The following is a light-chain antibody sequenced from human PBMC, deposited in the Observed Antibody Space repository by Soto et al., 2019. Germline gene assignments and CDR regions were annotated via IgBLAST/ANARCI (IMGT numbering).Light chain of an antibody. CDR2: DAS. CDR3: QKRSNWSPRYT. V-gene: IGKV3-11*01. Sequence: EIVLTQSPATLSLSPGERTTLSCRASKSVSSYLAWYQQKPGQAPRLLIYDASNRATGIPARFSGSGSGTDFTLTISSLEPEDFAVYYCQKRSNWSPRYTFGQGNKLEIK. CDR1: KSVSSY. J-gene: IGKJ2*01.